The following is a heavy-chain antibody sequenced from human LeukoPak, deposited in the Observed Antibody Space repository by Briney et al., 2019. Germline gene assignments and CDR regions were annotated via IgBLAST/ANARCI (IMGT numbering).Heavy chain of an antibody. Sequence: SETLSLTCTVPGGSISTYYWSWIRQPPGKGLEWIGHVYYSGSTNYNPSLKSRVTISADTSKNQFSLRLRSVTAADTAVYYCARGLNNRKSGRRFDVFEIWGQGTMTVSS. CDR1: GGSISTYY. V-gene: IGHV4-59*01. J-gene: IGHJ3*02. CDR3: ARGLNNRKSGRRFDVFEI. CDR2: VYYSGST. D-gene: IGHD1-14*01.